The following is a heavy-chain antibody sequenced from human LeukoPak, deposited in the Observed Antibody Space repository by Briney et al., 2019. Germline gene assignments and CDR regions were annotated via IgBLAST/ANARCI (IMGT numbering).Heavy chain of an antibody. CDR2: ISWNSGSI. V-gene: IGHV3-9*01. Sequence: TGGSLRLSCAASGFTFDDYAMHWVRQAPGKGLEWVSGISWNSGSIGYADSVKGRFTISRDNAKNSLYLQMNSLRAEDTALYFCAKDFTYYSDSSGYTFDYWGQGTLVTVSS. D-gene: IGHD3-22*01. J-gene: IGHJ4*02. CDR1: GFTFDDYA. CDR3: AKDFTYYSDSSGYTFDY.